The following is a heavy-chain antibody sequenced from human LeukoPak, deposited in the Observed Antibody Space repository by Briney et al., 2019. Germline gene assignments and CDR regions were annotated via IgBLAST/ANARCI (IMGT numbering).Heavy chain of an antibody. D-gene: IGHD2-2*01. Sequence: GGSLRLSCAGSGFSFNNYVIIWVRQAPGKGLEWVASMSTGTSYLDYGDSVEGRFSISRDNAKDSLYLQLHSLGVEDTAVYYCAKCGCSSTNCTVYCGGALDSWGQGTVVTVS. CDR2: MSTGTSYL. J-gene: IGHJ4*02. CDR3: AKCGCSSTNCTVYCGGALDS. V-gene: IGHV3-21*01. CDR1: GFSFNNYV.